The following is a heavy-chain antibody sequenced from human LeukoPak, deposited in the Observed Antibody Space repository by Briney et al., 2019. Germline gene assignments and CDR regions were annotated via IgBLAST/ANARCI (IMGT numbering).Heavy chain of an antibody. CDR1: GYTFTSYG. J-gene: IGHJ4*02. Sequence: ASVKVSCKASGYTFTSYGISWVRQAPGQGLEWMGWISAYNGNTNYAQKPQGRVTMTTDTSTSTAYMELRSLRSDDTAVYYCARVGRYYYDSSGYRAPYYFDYWGQGTLVTVSS. CDR2: ISAYNGNT. CDR3: ARVGRYYYDSSGYRAPYYFDY. D-gene: IGHD3-22*01. V-gene: IGHV1-18*01.